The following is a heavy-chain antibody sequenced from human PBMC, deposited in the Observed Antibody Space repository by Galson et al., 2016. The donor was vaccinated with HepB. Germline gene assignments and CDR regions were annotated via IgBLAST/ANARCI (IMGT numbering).Heavy chain of an antibody. D-gene: IGHD1-1*01. CDR2: IRWNDVK. CDR3: AHDTNWIIDY. Sequence: PALVKPTQTLTLTCTFSGFSLNTRDVAVAWIRQPPGKALEWLALIRWNDVKRSSPSLKSRLSITKDTSKNQVVLTITDMDPVDTATYYCAHDTNWIIDYWGQGLLVTVSS. J-gene: IGHJ4*02. V-gene: IGHV2-5*01. CDR1: GFSLNTRDVA.